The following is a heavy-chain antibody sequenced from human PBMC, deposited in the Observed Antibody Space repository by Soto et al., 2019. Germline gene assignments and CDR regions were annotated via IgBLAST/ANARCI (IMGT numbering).Heavy chain of an antibody. CDR2: IYYSGST. Sequence: PSETLSLTCTISGGSISSYYWSWIRQPPGKGLEWIGYIYYSGSTNYNPSLKSRVTISVDTSKNQFSLKLSSVTAADTAVYYCARDSPSRVTMVRGVSPRAFDIWGQGTMVTVSS. CDR1: GGSISSYY. V-gene: IGHV4-59*13. CDR3: ARDSPSRVTMVRGVSPRAFDI. D-gene: IGHD3-10*01. J-gene: IGHJ3*02.